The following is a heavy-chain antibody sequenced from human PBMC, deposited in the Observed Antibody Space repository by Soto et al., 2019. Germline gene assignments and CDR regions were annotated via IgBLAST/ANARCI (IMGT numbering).Heavy chain of an antibody. CDR1: GGSISSYY. CDR2: IYYSGST. V-gene: IGHV4-59*01. CDR3: ARLEGYCRSTSCYNYYYGLDV. Sequence: SETLSLTCTVSGGSISSYYWSWIRQPPGKGLEWIGYIYYSGSTNYNPSLKSRVTISVDTSKNQFSLKLSSVTAADTAVYYCARLEGYCRSTSCYNYYYGLDVWGQGTAVTVSS. D-gene: IGHD2-2*02. J-gene: IGHJ6*02.